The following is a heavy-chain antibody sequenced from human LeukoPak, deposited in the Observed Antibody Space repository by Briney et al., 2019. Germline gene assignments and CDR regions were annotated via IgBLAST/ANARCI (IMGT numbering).Heavy chain of an antibody. CDR1: TFTFSRYW. J-gene: IGHJ4*02. V-gene: IGHV3-21*01. CDR3: AREGTTATTRGYYDSSGYLVY. CDR2: ISSSSSYI. Sequence: SGGSLRLSCAASTFTFSRYWMHWVRQAPGKGLEWVSSISSSSSYIYYADSVKGRFTISRDNAKNSLYLQMNSLRGEDRAVYYCAREGTTATTRGYYDSSGYLVYWGEGTLVTVSS. D-gene: IGHD3-22*01.